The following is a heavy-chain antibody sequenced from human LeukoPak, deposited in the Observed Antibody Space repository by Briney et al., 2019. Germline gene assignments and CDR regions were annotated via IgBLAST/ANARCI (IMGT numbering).Heavy chain of an antibody. CDR2: INPNSGGT. V-gene: IGHV1-2*02. D-gene: IGHD1-26*01. Sequence: RASVKVSCKASGYTFTSYDVNWVRQATGQGLEWMGWINPNSGGTNYAQKFQGRVTMTRDTSISTAYMELSRLRSDDTAVYYCARDGRGGPLDYWGQGTLVTVSS. CDR3: ARDGRGGPLDY. J-gene: IGHJ4*02. CDR1: GYTFTSYD.